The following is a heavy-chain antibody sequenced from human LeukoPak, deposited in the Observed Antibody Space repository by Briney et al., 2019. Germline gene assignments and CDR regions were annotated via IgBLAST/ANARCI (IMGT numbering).Heavy chain of an antibody. Sequence: PSETLSLTCTVSGGSISSYYWRWIRQPPGKGLEWIGYIYYSGSTNYNPSLKSRVTISVDTSKNQFSLKLSSVTAADTAVYYCARDLIGYDFWSGQKGVGFDPWGQGTLVTVSS. CDR2: IYYSGST. V-gene: IGHV4-59*01. J-gene: IGHJ5*02. CDR3: ARDLIGYDFWSGQKGVGFDP. D-gene: IGHD3-3*01. CDR1: GGSISSYY.